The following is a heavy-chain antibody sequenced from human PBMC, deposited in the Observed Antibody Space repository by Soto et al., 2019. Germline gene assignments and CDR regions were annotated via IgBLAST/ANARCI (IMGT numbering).Heavy chain of an antibody. CDR2: ISGSGGST. J-gene: IGHJ4*02. CDR3: AKDPEDIVVVVAAFLPWFDY. V-gene: IGHV3-23*01. D-gene: IGHD2-15*01. Sequence: GGSLRLSCAASGFTFSSYAMSWVRQAPGKGLEWVSAISGSGGSTYYADSVKGRFTISRDNSKNTLYLQMNSLRAEDTAVYYCAKDPEDIVVVVAAFLPWFDYWGQGTLVTVSS. CDR1: GFTFSSYA.